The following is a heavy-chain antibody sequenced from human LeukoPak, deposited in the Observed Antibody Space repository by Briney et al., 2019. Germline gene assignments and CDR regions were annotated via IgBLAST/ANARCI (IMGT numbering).Heavy chain of an antibody. CDR2: VSGSGVST. J-gene: IGHJ4*02. D-gene: IGHD2-2*01. CDR1: GFTFSSYG. CDR3: AKDSSLVPAGEFDY. Sequence: GGTLRLSCAASGFTFSSYGMSWVRQAPGKGLEWVSAVSGSGVSTHYADSVKGRFAISRDNSKNTLYLQMNSLRAEDTAVYYCAKDSSLVPAGEFDYWGQGTLVTVSS. V-gene: IGHV3-23*01.